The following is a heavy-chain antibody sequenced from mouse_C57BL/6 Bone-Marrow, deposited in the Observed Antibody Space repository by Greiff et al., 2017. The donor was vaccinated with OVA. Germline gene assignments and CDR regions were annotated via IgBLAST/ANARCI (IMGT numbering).Heavy chain of an antibody. CDR2: INPNNGGT. J-gene: IGHJ2*01. CDR1: GYTFTDYN. D-gene: IGHD2-2*01. CDR3: ARSYGYDVKNYFDY. V-gene: IGHV1-18*01. Sequence: VQLKQSGPELVKPGASVKIPCKASGYTFTDYNMDWVKQSHGKSLEWIGDINPNNGGTIYNQKFKGKATLTVDKSSSTAYMELRSLTSEDTAVYYCARSYGYDVKNYFDYWGQGTTLTVSS.